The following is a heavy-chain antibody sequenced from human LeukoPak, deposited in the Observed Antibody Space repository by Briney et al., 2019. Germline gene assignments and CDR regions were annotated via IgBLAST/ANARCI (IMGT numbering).Heavy chain of an antibody. CDR1: GGSISSYY. J-gene: IGHJ1*01. V-gene: IGHV4-59*08. CDR2: IYYSGST. CDR3: ASPRGDDNGGYYTWYFHH. Sequence: SETLSLTCTVSGGSISSYYWSWIRQPPGKGLEWIGYIYYSGSTNYNPSLKGRVTISVDTSKNQFSLKLSSVTAADTAVYFCASPRGDDNGGYYTWYFHHWGQGILVTVSS. D-gene: IGHD3-22*01.